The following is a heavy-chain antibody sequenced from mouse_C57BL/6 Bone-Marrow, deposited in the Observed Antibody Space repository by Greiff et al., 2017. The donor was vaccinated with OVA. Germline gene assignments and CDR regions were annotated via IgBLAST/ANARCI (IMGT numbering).Heavy chain of an antibody. CDR1: GYTFTDYY. D-gene: IGHD4-1*01. CDR3: ARWDSYWYFDV. J-gene: IGHJ1*03. V-gene: IGHV1-76*01. Sequence: QVQLQQSGAELVRPGASVKLSCKASGYTFTDYYINWVQQRPGQGLEWIARIYPGSGNTYYNEKFKGKATLTAEKSSSTAYMQLSSLTSEDSAVYFCARWDSYWYFDVWGTGTTVTVSS. CDR2: IYPGSGNT.